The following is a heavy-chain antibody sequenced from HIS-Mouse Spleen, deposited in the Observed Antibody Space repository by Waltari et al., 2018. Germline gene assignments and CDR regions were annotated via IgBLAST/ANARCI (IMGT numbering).Heavy chain of an antibody. CDR1: GFTSSSYG. V-gene: IGHV3-30*18. CDR2: ISYDGSNK. J-gene: IGHJ4*02. Sequence: QVQLVEYGGGVVQPGRSLRLSCAAAGFTSSSYGMHWVRPAPGKGLEWVAVISYDGSNKYYADSVKGRFTISRDNSKNTLYLQMNSLRAEDTAVYYCAKDKHHAFDYWGQGTLVTVSS. CDR3: AKDKHHAFDY.